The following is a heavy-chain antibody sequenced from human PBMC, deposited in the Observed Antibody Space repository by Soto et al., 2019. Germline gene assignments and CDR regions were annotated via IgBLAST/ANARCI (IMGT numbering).Heavy chain of an antibody. CDR3: ARTYQYCSGGSCYLFDY. V-gene: IGHV3-48*01. J-gene: IGHJ4*02. D-gene: IGHD2-15*01. CDR1: GFTFSSYS. CDR2: ISSSSSTI. Sequence: EVQLVESGGGLVQPGGSLRLSCAASGFTFSSYSMNWVRQAPGKGLEWVSYISSSSSTIYYADSVKGRFTISRDNAKNSLYLQMNSLRAEDTAVYYCARTYQYCSGGSCYLFDYWGQRTLVTVSS.